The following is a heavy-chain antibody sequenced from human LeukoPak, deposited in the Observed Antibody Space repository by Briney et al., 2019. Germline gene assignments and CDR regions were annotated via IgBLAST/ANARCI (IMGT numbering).Heavy chain of an antibody. Sequence: PGGSLRLSCAASGFTLSSNYMSWVRQAPGKGLEGVSVIYSGGSTYYSDSVKGRFTISRDNSKNTLYLQMNSLRAEDTAVYYCARDSSVAGTTFDLWGQGTLVTVSS. V-gene: IGHV3-53*01. CDR2: IYSGGST. CDR3: ARDSSVAGTTFDL. CDR1: GFTLSSNY. J-gene: IGHJ4*02. D-gene: IGHD6-19*01.